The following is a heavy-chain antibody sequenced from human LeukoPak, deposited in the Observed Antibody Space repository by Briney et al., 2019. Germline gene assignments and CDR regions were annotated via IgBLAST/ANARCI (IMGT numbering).Heavy chain of an antibody. V-gene: IGHV3-21*04. CDR1: GFTFSSYS. J-gene: IGHJ5*02. D-gene: IGHD6-19*01. CDR2: ISSSSSYI. CDR3: ANAPKTIAVAGTGAADWFDP. Sequence: SGGSLRLSCAASGFTFSSYSMNWVRQAPGKGLEWVSSISSSSSYIYYADSVKGRFTISRDNAKNSLYLQMNSLRAEDTAVYYCANAPKTIAVAGTGAADWFDPWGQGTLVTVSS.